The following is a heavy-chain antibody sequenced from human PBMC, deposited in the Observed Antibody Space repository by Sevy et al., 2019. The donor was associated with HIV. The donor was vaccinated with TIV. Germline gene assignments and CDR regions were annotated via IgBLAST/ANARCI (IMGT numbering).Heavy chain of an antibody. CDR3: ASKRGYNDGPFDY. J-gene: IGHJ4*02. Sequence: SETLSLTCTVSGGSFTSSDSYWSWIRQPPGEGLEWIGYIHYTGGTYYNPFLKSRVAMSVDTSEKQFSLKLSFLTAADTAVYYCASKRGYNDGPFDYWGQGTLVTDSS. CDR1: GGSFTSSDSY. D-gene: IGHD5-12*01. V-gene: IGHV4-30-4*01. CDR2: IHYTGGT.